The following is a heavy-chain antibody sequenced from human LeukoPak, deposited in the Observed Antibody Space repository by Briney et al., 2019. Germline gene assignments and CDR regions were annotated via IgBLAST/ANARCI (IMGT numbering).Heavy chain of an antibody. D-gene: IGHD3-10*01. V-gene: IGHV1-18*01. CDR1: GYTFTNYA. Sequence: ASVKVSCKASGYTFTNYAMNWVRQAPGQGLEWMGWISAYNGNTELAQKFQGRLTLATDASTSTAYVELRSLTSDDTAVYFCARGGSRSRRGDDAFDIWGQGTMVTVSS. CDR3: ARGGSRSRRGDDAFDI. CDR2: ISAYNGNT. J-gene: IGHJ3*02.